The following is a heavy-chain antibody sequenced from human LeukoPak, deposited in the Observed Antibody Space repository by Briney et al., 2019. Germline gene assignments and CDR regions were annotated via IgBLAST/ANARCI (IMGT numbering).Heavy chain of an antibody. V-gene: IGHV1-2*02. CDR2: INPNSGDT. CDR1: GYSFTGYY. CDR3: ARGSRSSGFDY. D-gene: IGHD6-19*01. J-gene: IGHJ4*02. Sequence: GASVKVSCKASGYSFTGYYIHWVRQAPGQGLQWMGWINPNSGDTNYAQKFQDRVTMTRDTSISTAYMELSRLTSDDTAVYHCARGSRSSGFDYWGQGTLVTVSS.